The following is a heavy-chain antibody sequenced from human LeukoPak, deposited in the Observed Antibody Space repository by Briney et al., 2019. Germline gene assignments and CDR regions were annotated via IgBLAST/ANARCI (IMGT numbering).Heavy chain of an antibody. V-gene: IGHV3-23*01. CDR3: AKVYDILTGYYDY. Sequence: PGGSLRLSCAASGFTFSSYAMSWVRQAPGKGLEWVSAISGSGGSTYYADSVKGRFTISRDNSKNTLYLQMNRLRAEDTAVYYCAKVYDILTGYYDYWGQGTLVTVSS. CDR1: GFTFSSYA. J-gene: IGHJ4*02. D-gene: IGHD3-9*01. CDR2: ISGSGGST.